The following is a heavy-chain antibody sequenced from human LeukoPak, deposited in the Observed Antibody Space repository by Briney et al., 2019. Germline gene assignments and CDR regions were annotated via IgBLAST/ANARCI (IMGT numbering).Heavy chain of an antibody. V-gene: IGHV4-4*07. CDR1: GGSISSYY. CDR2: IYTSGST. D-gene: IGHD4-17*01. J-gene: IGHJ6*03. CDR3: AGTVTTHYYYYYYMDV. Sequence: PSETLSLTCTVSGGSISSYYWSWIRQPAGKGLEWIGRIYTSGSTNYNPSLKSRVTMSVDTSKNQFSLKLSSVTAADTAVYYCAGTVTTHYYYYYYMDVWGKGTTVTVSS.